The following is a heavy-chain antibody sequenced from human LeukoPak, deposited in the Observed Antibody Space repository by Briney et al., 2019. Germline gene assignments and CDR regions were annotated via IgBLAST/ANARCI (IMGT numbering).Heavy chain of an antibody. CDR1: GFTFSSYW. D-gene: IGHD4-17*01. Sequence: PGGSLRLSCAASGFTFSSYWMSWVRQAPGKGLEWVANIKQDGSEKYYVDSVKGRFTISRDNAKNSLYLQMNSLRAEDTAVYYYASPLVTTVTSGWFDPWGQGTLVTVSS. CDR2: IKQDGSEK. V-gene: IGHV3-7*01. CDR3: ASPLVTTVTSGWFDP. J-gene: IGHJ5*02.